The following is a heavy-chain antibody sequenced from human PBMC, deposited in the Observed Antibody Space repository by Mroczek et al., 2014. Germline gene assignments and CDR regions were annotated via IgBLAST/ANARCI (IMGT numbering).Heavy chain of an antibody. Sequence: QVQLVESGGGVVQPGRSLRLSCAASGFTFSSYAMHWVRQAPGKGLEWVAVIWYDGSNKYYADSVKGRFTISRDNSKNTLYLQMNSLRAEDTAVYYCARGEAYIYGDYTSGPFDPWGQGTLVTVSS. CDR2: IWYDGSNK. V-gene: IGHV3-33*08. D-gene: IGHD4-17*01. CDR3: ARGEAYIYGDYTSGPFDP. CDR1: GFTFSSYA. J-gene: IGHJ5*02.